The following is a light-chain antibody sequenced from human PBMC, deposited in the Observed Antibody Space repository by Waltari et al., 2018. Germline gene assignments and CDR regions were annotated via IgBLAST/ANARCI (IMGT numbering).Light chain of an antibody. CDR3: SSYTTSTTEV. CDR1: SSDIGHYNY. V-gene: IGLV2-14*03. CDR2: DVN. Sequence: QSALTQPASVSGSPGQSITVSCTGTSSDIGHYNYVSWYQQHPGKAPKLLIYDVNNRPSGVSKRFSGSKSGNTASLTISGLQAEDEADYFCSSYTTSTTEVFGGGTKVTVL. J-gene: IGLJ2*01.